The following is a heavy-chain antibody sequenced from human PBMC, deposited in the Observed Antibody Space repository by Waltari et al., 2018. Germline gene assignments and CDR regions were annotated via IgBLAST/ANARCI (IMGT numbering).Heavy chain of an antibody. Sequence: VQLVESGGGLIQPGGSLRLSCAASGFTVSSNYMSWVRQAPGKGLEWVSVIYSGGSTDYADSVKGRFTISRDNSKNTLYLQMNSLRAEDTAVYYCAREIIKTVAPYGMDVWGQGTTVTVSS. V-gene: IGHV3-53*01. J-gene: IGHJ6*02. CDR3: AREIIKTVAPYGMDV. D-gene: IGHD3-10*01. CDR1: GFTVSSNY. CDR2: IYSGGST.